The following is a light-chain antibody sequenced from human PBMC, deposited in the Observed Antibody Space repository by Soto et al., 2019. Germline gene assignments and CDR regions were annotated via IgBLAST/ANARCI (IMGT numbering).Light chain of an antibody. J-gene: IGKJ1*01. Sequence: EIVMTQSPATLTVSPGERATLSCRASQSAGTNLAWYQQKPGQAPRLLIHGAFTRATGIPARFSGSGSGTDFTLTISRLEAEDFAVYYCQQYGSSPEWTFGQGTKVDIK. CDR3: QQYGSSPEWT. CDR2: GAF. CDR1: QSAGTN. V-gene: IGKV3-15*01.